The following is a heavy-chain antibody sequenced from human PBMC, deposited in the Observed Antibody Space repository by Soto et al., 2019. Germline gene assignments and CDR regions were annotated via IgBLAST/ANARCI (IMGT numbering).Heavy chain of an antibody. Sequence: QVQLQQWGAGLLKPSETLSLTCAVYGGSFSGYYWSWIRQPPGKGLEWIGEINHSASTNYNPSLKSRDTISVDTSKNQFSLKLSSVTAADTAVYYCARAIGDTVGATDYWGQGTLVTVSS. D-gene: IGHD1-26*01. CDR2: INHSAST. J-gene: IGHJ4*02. CDR1: GGSFSGYY. CDR3: ARAIGDTVGATDY. V-gene: IGHV4-34*01.